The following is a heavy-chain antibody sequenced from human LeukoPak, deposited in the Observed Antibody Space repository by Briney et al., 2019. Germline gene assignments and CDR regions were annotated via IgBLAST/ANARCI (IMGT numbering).Heavy chain of an antibody. CDR3: ARGRHYYDSSGYPIDY. Sequence: SETLSLTCAVYGGSFSGYYWSWIRQPPGKGLEWIGEINHSGSTKYNPSLKSRVTISVDTSKNQFSLKLSSVTAADTAVYYCARGRHYYDSSGYPIDYWGQGTLVTVSS. J-gene: IGHJ4*02. D-gene: IGHD3-22*01. CDR1: GGSFSGYY. V-gene: IGHV4-34*01. CDR2: INHSGST.